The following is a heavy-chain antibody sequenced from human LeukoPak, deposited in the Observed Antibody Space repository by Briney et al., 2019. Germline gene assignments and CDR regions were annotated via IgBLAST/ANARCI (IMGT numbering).Heavy chain of an antibody. Sequence: PSETLSLTCAVYGGSFSGYYWSWIRQPPGKGLEWIGEINHSGSTNYNPSLKSRVTISVDTSKNQFSLKLSSVTAADTAVYYCARDGAHPNTYYYGSGSYYARLDIWGQGTMVTVSS. CDR2: INHSGST. CDR1: GGSFSGYY. J-gene: IGHJ3*02. V-gene: IGHV4-34*01. D-gene: IGHD3-10*01. CDR3: ARDGAHPNTYYYGSGSYYARLDI.